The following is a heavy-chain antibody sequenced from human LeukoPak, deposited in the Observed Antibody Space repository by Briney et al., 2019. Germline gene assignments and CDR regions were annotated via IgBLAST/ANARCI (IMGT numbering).Heavy chain of an antibody. CDR2: INHSGST. D-gene: IGHD4-23*01. Sequence: SETLSLTCAVYGGSFSGYYWSWIRQPPGKGLEWIGEINHSGSTNYNPSLKSRVTISVDTSKSQFSLKLSSVTAADTAVYYCARGWTTVAPDAFDIWGQGTMVTVSS. CDR3: ARGWTTVAPDAFDI. CDR1: GGSFSGYY. J-gene: IGHJ3*02. V-gene: IGHV4-34*01.